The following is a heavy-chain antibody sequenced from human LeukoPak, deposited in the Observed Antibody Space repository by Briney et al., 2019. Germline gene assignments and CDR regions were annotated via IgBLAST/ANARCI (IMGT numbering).Heavy chain of an antibody. J-gene: IGHJ3*01. CDR3: ATGGWYHDF. V-gene: IGHV4-59*08. Sequence: SETLALSRTFSVGSHRIYYWRWIRQSPAKGWECIGDIYYCGSANHNPALKSQATISKDKSQNHFSLKLSSLTAADTSVYYCATGGWYHDFWGQGTMVTVSS. CDR2: IYYCGSA. CDR1: VGSHRIYY. D-gene: IGHD3-3*01.